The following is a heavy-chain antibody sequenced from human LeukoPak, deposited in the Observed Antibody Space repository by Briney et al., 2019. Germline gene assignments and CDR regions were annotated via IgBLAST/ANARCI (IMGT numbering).Heavy chain of an antibody. J-gene: IGHJ4*02. Sequence: TSETLSLTCTVSGGSISRGSYCWSWIRQPAGKGLEWTGRIYTSGSTNYNPSLKSRVTISTDASKNQFSLNLSSVTAADTAIYYCARAPPHIDARPDHFDYWSQGTLVTVSS. V-gene: IGHV4-61*02. CDR1: GGSISRGSYC. CDR3: ARAPPHIDARPDHFDY. D-gene: IGHD6-6*01. CDR2: IYTSGST.